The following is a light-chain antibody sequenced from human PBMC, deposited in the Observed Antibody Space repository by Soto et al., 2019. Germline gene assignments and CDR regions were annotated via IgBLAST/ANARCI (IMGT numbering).Light chain of an antibody. J-gene: IGKJ1*01. CDR2: GAS. CDR3: QQYVSSPLT. V-gene: IGKV3-20*01. Sequence: EIVLTQSPGTLSLSPGERATLSCRASQSVGSSYLAWYQQRPGQAPRLLIYGASSRATGIPDRFSGSGSGTYFTLTISRLEHEYFAEYYCQQYVSSPLTFGQGTKVEIK. CDR1: QSVGSSY.